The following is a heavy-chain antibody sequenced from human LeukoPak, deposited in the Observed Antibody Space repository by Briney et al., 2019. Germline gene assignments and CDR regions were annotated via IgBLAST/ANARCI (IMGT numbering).Heavy chain of an antibody. CDR2: IYSSGST. CDR1: GGSISSGSYY. D-gene: IGHD5-18*01. J-gene: IGHJ4*02. Sequence: PSQTLSLTCTVSGGSISSGSYYWSWIRQPAGKGLEWIGRIYSSGSTNYNPSLKSRVTISLDTSKNQFSLKLSSVTAADTAVYYCARARYSYGRTDYWGQGTLVTVSS. CDR3: ARARYSYGRTDY. V-gene: IGHV4-61*02.